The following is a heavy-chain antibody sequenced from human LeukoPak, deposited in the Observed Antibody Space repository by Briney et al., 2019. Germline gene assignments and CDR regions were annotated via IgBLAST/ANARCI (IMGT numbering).Heavy chain of an antibody. Sequence: SQTLSLTCAVSGGSISSGGYSWSWIRQPPGKGLEWIGYIYHSGSTYYNPSLESRVTISVDRSKNQFSLKLSSVTAADTAVYYCARGGVTMVRGVIIRGFDYWGQGTLVTVSS. CDR2: IYHSGST. CDR3: ARGGVTMVRGVIIRGFDY. J-gene: IGHJ4*02. V-gene: IGHV4-30-2*01. CDR1: GGSISSGGYS. D-gene: IGHD3-10*01.